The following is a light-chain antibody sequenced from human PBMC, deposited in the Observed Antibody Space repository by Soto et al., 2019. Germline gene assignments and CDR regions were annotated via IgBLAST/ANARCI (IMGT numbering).Light chain of an antibody. CDR1: SGSIANNY. CDR3: QSFDSNNVI. V-gene: IGLV6-57*02. CDR2: ADN. Sequence: NFMLTQPHSVSESPGKTVTISCTGSSGSIANNYVQWYQQRPGSAPTTVIYADNQRFSGVPDRFSGSVDSSSNSASLTISGLKTEDEADYYCQSFDSNNVIFGGGTKLTVL. J-gene: IGLJ2*01.